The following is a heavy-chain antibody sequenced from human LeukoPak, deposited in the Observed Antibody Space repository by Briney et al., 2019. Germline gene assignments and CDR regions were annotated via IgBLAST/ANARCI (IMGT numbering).Heavy chain of an antibody. J-gene: IGHJ4*02. Sequence: PGRSLRLSCAASGFTFSSYAMHWVRQAPGKGLEWVAVISYDGSNKYYADSVKGRFTISRDNSKNTLYLQMNSLRAEDTAVYYCARDLTAMGIFDYWGQGTLVTASS. CDR2: ISYDGSNK. V-gene: IGHV3-30*04. D-gene: IGHD5-18*01. CDR3: ARDLTAMGIFDY. CDR1: GFTFSSYA.